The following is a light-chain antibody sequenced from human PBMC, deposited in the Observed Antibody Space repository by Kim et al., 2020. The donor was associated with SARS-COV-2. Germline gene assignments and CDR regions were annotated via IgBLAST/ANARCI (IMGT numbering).Light chain of an antibody. CDR3: SSYTSSRTLV. CDR2: DVS. CDR1: SSDVGGYNY. Sequence: QSALTQPASVSGSPGQSITISCTGTSSDVGGYNYVSWYQQYPGKAPKLMIYDVSNRPSGVSNRFSGSKSGNTASLTISGLQAEDEADYYCSSYTSSRTLVFGGGTQLTVL. V-gene: IGLV2-14*03. J-gene: IGLJ2*01.